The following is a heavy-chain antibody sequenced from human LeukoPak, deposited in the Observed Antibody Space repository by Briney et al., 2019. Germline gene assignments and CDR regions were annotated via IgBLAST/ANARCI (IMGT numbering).Heavy chain of an antibody. Sequence: SEILSLTCTVSGGSISSYYWSWIRQPPGKGLEWIGYIYYSGSTNYNPSLKSRVTISVDTSKNQFSLKLSSVTAADTAVYYCARGTAMVRGVVGYYYGMDVWGKGTTVTVSS. J-gene: IGHJ6*04. CDR2: IYYSGST. D-gene: IGHD3-10*01. V-gene: IGHV4-59*01. CDR1: GGSISSYY. CDR3: ARGTAMVRGVVGYYYGMDV.